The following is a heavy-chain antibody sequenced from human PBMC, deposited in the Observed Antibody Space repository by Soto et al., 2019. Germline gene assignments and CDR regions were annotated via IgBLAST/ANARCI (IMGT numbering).Heavy chain of an antibody. Sequence: QVQLVQSGAEVKKPGASVKVSCKASGYTFTGYYMHWVRQAPGQGLEWMGWINPNSGGTNYAQKFQGWVTMTRDTSISTAYMVLSRLRSDDTAVHYCARSNWWTSSGSRSPTRFDYWGQGTLVTVSS. D-gene: IGHD1-26*01. CDR3: ARSNWWTSSGSRSPTRFDY. V-gene: IGHV1-2*04. J-gene: IGHJ4*02. CDR1: GYTFTGYY. CDR2: INPNSGGT.